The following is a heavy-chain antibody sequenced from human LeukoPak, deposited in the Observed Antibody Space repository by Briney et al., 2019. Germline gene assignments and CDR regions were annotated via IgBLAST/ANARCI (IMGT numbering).Heavy chain of an antibody. CDR3: AKDAQPRSRWFDP. V-gene: IGHV3-7*03. CDR2: IKQDGSEK. CDR1: GFIFKDYW. Sequence: GSLRLPCAASGFIFKDYWMIWVRQAPGKGLGWVANIKQDGSEKYYVDSVKGRFTISRDNAKNSLYLQMNTLRAEDTAMYYCAKDAQPRSRWFDPWGQGTLVTVSS. D-gene: IGHD1-14*01. J-gene: IGHJ5*02.